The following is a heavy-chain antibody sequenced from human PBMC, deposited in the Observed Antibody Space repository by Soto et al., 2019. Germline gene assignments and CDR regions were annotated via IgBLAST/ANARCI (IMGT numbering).Heavy chain of an antibody. D-gene: IGHD4-17*01. CDR2: ISYDGSNK. J-gene: IGHJ4*02. CDR1: GFTFSSYG. V-gene: IGHV3-30*18. CDR3: AKGGTTVTIPIFDY. Sequence: QVQLVESGGGVVQPGRSLRLSCAASGFTFSSYGMHWVRQAPGKGLEWVAVISYDGSNKYYADSVKGRFTISRDNSKNTLYLQINSLRAEDTAVYYCAKGGTTVTIPIFDYWGQGTLVTVSS.